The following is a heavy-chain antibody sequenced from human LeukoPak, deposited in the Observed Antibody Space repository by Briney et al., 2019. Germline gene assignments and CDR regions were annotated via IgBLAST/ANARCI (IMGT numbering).Heavy chain of an antibody. D-gene: IGHD5-24*01. Sequence: SETLSLTCTVSGGSISTYYWSWIRQPPGKGLEWIGYIYYSGSTNYTPSLKSRVTISVDTSKNQFSLNLSSVTAADTAVYYCARGRSRDGYNYDYGGQGTLVSVSS. CDR3: ARGRSRDGYNYDY. CDR2: IYYSGST. J-gene: IGHJ4*02. V-gene: IGHV4-59*01. CDR1: GGSISTYY.